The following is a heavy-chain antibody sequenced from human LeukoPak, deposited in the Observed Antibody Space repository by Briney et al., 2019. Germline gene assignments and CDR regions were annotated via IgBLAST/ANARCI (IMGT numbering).Heavy chain of an antibody. CDR2: IIPIFGTA. J-gene: IGHJ3*02. V-gene: IGHV1-69*05. CDR3: SRSGSYSNAVAFDI. Sequence: SVKVSCKPSGGTFSSYAISWVRQAPGQGLEWMGRIIPIFGTANYAQKFQGRVTITTDESTSTAYMELSSLRSEDTAVYYCSRSGSYSNAVAFDIWGQGTMVTVSS. CDR1: GGTFSSYA. D-gene: IGHD1-26*01.